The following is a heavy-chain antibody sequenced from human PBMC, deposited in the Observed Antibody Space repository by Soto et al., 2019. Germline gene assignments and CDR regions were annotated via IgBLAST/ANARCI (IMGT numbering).Heavy chain of an antibody. V-gene: IGHV4-34*01. D-gene: IGHD6-13*01. J-gene: IGHJ6*02. Sequence: SETLSLTCAVYGGSFSGYYWSWIRQPPGKGLEWIGEINHSGSTYYNPSLKSRVTISVDTSKNQFSLKLSSVTAADTAVYYCASQQLVHYYYGMDVWGQGTTVTVSS. CDR2: INHSGST. CDR1: GGSFSGYY. CDR3: ASQQLVHYYYGMDV.